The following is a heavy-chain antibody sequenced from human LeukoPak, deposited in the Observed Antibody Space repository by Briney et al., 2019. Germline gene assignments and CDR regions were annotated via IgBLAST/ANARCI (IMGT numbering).Heavy chain of an antibody. CDR3: ARDRPGDILTGYGDY. CDR1: GYTFTGYY. V-gene: IGHV1-2*02. D-gene: IGHD3-9*01. Sequence: ASVKVSCKASGYTFTGYYMHWVRQAPGQGLEWMGWINPNSGGTNYAQKFQGRVTMTRDTSISTAYMELSRLRSDDTAAYYCARDRPGDILTGYGDYWGQGTLVTVSS. CDR2: INPNSGGT. J-gene: IGHJ4*02.